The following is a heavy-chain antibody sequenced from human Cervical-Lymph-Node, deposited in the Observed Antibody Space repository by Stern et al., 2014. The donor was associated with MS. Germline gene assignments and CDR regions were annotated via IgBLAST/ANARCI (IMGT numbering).Heavy chain of an antibody. CDR2: INTITGNP. D-gene: IGHD4-17*01. CDR1: GYTFTNYA. V-gene: IGHV7-4-1*02. J-gene: IGHJ6*02. Sequence: QVQLVQSGSELKKPGASVKVSCKASGYTFTNYAMNWVRQAPGQGLEWMGWINTITGNPAYAQGFTGRFVSSLDTSVSTAYLQISSLEAEDTAVYYCARTGDYGDYLYYYYGMDVWGQGTTVIVSS. CDR3: ARTGDYGDYLYYYYGMDV.